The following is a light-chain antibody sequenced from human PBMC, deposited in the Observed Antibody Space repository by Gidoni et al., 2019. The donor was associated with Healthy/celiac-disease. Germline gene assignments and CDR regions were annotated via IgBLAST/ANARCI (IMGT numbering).Light chain of an antibody. CDR3: QQYNSYSRT. Sequence: IQMTQSPSTLSASVGDRVTITCRASQSISSWLAWYQQKPGKAPKLLIYKASSLESGVPSRCSGSGSGTEFTLTISSLQPDDFATYYCQQYNSYSRTFGQGTKLEIK. CDR1: QSISSW. CDR2: KAS. V-gene: IGKV1-5*03. J-gene: IGKJ2*01.